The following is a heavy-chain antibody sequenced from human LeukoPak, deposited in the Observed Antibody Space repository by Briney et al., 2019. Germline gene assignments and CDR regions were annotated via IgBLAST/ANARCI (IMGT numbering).Heavy chain of an antibody. J-gene: IGHJ5*02. D-gene: IGHD3-10*01. CDR1: GDSLNNSNYF. CDR3: AISLHYYGSGSVGFDP. V-gene: IGHV4-39*01. CDR2: IHYTGNA. Sequence: PSETLSLTCTVSGDSLNNSNYFWGWIRQPPGKGLEWIATIHYTGNAYYNPSLTSRLTISVDMSRNQFSLKLTSVTAADTAVYYCAISLHYYGSGSVGFDPWGQGTLVTVSS.